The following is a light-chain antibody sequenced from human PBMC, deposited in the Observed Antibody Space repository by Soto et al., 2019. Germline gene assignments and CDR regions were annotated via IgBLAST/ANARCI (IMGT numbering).Light chain of an antibody. J-gene: IGKJ4*01. CDR2: DST. V-gene: IGKV3-20*01. Sequence: PGERAPLSCRASQSIHTSLAWYQQKPGQPPRLVVYDSTLRANGVPDRFGGSRSGTEFTLTISRLDPEDFAVYYCQQYGSSPLTFGGGTKVDI. CDR3: QQYGSSPLT. CDR1: QSIHTS.